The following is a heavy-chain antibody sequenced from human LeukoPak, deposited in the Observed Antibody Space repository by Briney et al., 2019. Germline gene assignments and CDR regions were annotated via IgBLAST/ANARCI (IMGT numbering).Heavy chain of an antibody. CDR2: INPNSGGT. D-gene: IGHD6-19*01. V-gene: IGHV1-2*02. J-gene: IGHJ4*02. CDR3: ARGPHSSGWYLDY. Sequence: ASVKVSFKASGYTFTGYYMHWVRQAPGQGREWVGWINPNSGGTNYAQKFQGRVTMTRDTSISTAYMELSRLRSDDTAVYYCARGPHSSGWYLDYWGQGTLVTVSS. CDR1: GYTFTGYY.